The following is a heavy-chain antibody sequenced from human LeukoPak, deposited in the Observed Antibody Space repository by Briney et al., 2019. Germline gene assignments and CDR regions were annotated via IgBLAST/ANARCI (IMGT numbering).Heavy chain of an antibody. CDR1: GFTFSSYS. CDR3: AREISSGWSNDAFDI. V-gene: IGHV3-48*01. J-gene: IGHJ3*02. D-gene: IGHD6-19*01. CDR2: ISSSSSTI. Sequence: PGGSLRLSCAASGFTFSSYSMNWVRQAPGKGLEWVSYISSSSSTIYYADSVKGRFTISRDNAKNSLYLQMNSLRAEDTAVYYCAREISSGWSNDAFDIWGQGTMVTVSS.